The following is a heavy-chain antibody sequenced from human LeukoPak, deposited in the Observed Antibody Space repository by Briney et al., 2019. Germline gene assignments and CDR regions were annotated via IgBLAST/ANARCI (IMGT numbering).Heavy chain of an antibody. J-gene: IGHJ4*02. Sequence: GGSLRLSCAASGFTFNSYSMNWVRQAPGKGLEWLSYISSSSSIIYYADSVKGRFTISRDNAKNSLYLQMNSLRAEDTAVYYCARRGWYYFDYWGQGTLVTVSS. V-gene: IGHV3-48*04. D-gene: IGHD6-19*01. CDR3: ARRGWYYFDY. CDR1: GFTFNSYS. CDR2: ISSSSSII.